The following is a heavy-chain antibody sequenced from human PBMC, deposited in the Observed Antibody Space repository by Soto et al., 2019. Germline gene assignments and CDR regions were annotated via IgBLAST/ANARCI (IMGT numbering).Heavy chain of an antibody. D-gene: IGHD2-15*01. V-gene: IGHV3-7*03. CDR3: AREFGYCSGGSCYFYFDY. CDR1: GFTFRSYW. J-gene: IGHJ4*02. Sequence: GGSLRLSCAGSGFTFRSYWMSWVRQAPGKGLEWVANIKEDGSERYYVDSVRGRFTISRDNAQNSLYLQMNSLRAEDTAVYYCAREFGYCSGGSCYFYFDYWGQGTQVTVS. CDR2: IKEDGSER.